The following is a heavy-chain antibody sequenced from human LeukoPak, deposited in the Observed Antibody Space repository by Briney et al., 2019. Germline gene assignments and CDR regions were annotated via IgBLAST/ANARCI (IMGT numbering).Heavy chain of an antibody. CDR2: TSGSI. Sequence: SETLSLTCAVSGASISSHYWSWIRQPPGKGLEWIGYTSGSISDNPSLKSRVAVSVDPSQNQVSLSLTSVTAADTAVYYCARVLAIFGLDTTDFFMDVWGKGTTVTVSS. CDR3: ARVLAIFGLDTTDFFMDV. V-gene: IGHV4-59*11. J-gene: IGHJ6*03. D-gene: IGHD3/OR15-3a*01. CDR1: GASISSHY.